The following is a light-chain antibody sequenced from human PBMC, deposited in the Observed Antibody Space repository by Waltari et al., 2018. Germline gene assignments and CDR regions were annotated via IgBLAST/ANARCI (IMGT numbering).Light chain of an antibody. CDR3: AAWDDSLV. CDR2: SNS. CDR1: SRNIGSNT. J-gene: IGLJ3*02. V-gene: IGLV1-44*01. Sequence: QSVLTQPPSASGTPGQRVPISRSGSSRNIGSNTVNWYQQLPGTPPQLLIYSNSQRPSGVLARFSGSKPGTSASLAISGLRSEDEADYYCAAWDDSLVFGGGTKLTVL.